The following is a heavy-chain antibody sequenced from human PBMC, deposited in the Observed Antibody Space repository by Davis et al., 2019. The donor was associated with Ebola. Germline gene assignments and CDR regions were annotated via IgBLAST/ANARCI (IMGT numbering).Heavy chain of an antibody. CDR2: IIPILGIA. D-gene: IGHD3-10*01. CDR3: ARRHLLWFGELYADYYYGMDV. Sequence: AASVKVSCKASGGTFSSYTISWVRQAPGQGLEWMGRIIPILGIANYAQKFQGRVTITADKSTSTAYMELSSLRSEDTAVYYCARRHLLWFGELYADYYYGMDVWGQGTTVTVSS. CDR1: GGTFSSYT. J-gene: IGHJ6*02. V-gene: IGHV1-69*02.